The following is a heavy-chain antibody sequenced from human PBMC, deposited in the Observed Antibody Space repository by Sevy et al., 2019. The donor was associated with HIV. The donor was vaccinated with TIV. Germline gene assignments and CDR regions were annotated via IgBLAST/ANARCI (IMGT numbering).Heavy chain of an antibody. CDR2: INGPSNAI. CDR3: ARGVANCGGSAYHKTDF. Sequence: GGSLRLSCAASGFTFSPYSMHWVRQAPGKGLEWISYINGPSNAIFYADSVRGRFTISRDNGKNSLYLQMNSLRAEDSALYYCARGVANCGGSAYHKTDFWGQGTLVTVSS. J-gene: IGHJ4*02. V-gene: IGHV3-48*01. D-gene: IGHD2-21*01. CDR1: GFTFSPYS.